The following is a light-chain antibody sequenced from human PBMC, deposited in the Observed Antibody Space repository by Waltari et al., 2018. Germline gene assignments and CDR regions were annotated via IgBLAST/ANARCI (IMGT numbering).Light chain of an antibody. CDR1: QGISNY. Sequence: DIQMTQSPSSLSASVGARVTITCRASQGISNYLAWYQQKPGTVPKLLIYTASTLQSGVPSLFSGSGSATDFTLTISSLQPEDVATYYCQKYDSAPFAFGPGTRVDIK. CDR2: TAS. CDR3: QKYDSAPFA. V-gene: IGKV1-27*01. J-gene: IGKJ3*01.